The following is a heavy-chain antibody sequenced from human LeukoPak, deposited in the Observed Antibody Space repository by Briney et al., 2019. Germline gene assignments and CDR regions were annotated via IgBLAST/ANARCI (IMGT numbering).Heavy chain of an antibody. CDR2: IWYDGSNK. Sequence: GGSLRLSCAASGLTFSSYGMHWVRQAPGKGLEWVAVIWYDGSNKYYADSVKGRFTISRDNSKNALYLQMNSLRAEDTAVYYCASGGGVIVTGHDYWGQGTLVTVSS. CDR1: GLTFSSYG. V-gene: IGHV3-33*01. CDR3: ASGGGVIVTGHDY. J-gene: IGHJ4*02. D-gene: IGHD3-16*02.